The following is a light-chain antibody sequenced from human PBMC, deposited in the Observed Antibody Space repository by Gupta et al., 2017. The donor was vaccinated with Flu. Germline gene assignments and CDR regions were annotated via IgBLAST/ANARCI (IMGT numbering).Light chain of an antibody. CDR1: QDITNF. CDR2: DAS. V-gene: IGKV1-33*01. Sequence: DIQMTKSPSSMSASVGDRVTITCQASQDITNFFNWYQQHPGKVPKRLIYDASNLEAGVPSSFSSRASGTHFSFTIISRHPEDIGTYYCQQYENRPITFGQGTRLDIK. CDR3: QQYENRPIT. J-gene: IGKJ5*01.